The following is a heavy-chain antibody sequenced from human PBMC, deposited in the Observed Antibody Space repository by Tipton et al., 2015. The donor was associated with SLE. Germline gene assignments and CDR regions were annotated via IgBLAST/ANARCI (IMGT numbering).Heavy chain of an antibody. CDR1: GGSVSSGSYY. Sequence: TLSLTCTVSGGSVSSGSYYWSWIRQPPGKGLEWIGYIYYSGSTNYNPSPKSRVTISVDTSKNQFSLKLSSVTAADTAVYYCARGDGYNFDYWGQGTLVTVSS. J-gene: IGHJ4*02. V-gene: IGHV4-61*01. D-gene: IGHD5-24*01. CDR3: ARGDGYNFDY. CDR2: IYYSGST.